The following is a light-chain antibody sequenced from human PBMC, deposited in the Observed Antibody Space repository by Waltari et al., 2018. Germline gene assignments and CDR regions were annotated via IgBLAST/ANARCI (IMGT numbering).Light chain of an antibody. CDR2: DVS. CDR3: SSQSSNDVVL. V-gene: IGLV2-14*01. Sequence: LTHPPPVPGSPGHAFPTFCAVTSNVVGVHIFSWWYQQHPGQAPRVLIYDVSDRPSGVSARFSGSKSGNTASLTISGLQAEDEGDYYCSSQSSNDVVLFGGGTQLTVL. CDR1: SNVVGVHIF. J-gene: IGLJ2*01.